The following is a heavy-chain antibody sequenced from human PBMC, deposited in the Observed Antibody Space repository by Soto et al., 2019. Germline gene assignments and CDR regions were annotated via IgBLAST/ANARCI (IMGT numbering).Heavy chain of an antibody. CDR3: ARGEIAVAGSGRGGYFQH. CDR1: GFTVSSNY. CDR2: IYSGGST. D-gene: IGHD6-19*01. V-gene: IGHV3-66*01. J-gene: IGHJ1*01. Sequence: GGSLRLSCAASGFTVSSNYMSWVRQAPGKGLEWVSVIYSGGSTYYADSVKGRFTISRYNSKNTLYLQMNSLRAEATAVYYWARGEIAVAGSGRGGYFQHWGQGTLVTVSS.